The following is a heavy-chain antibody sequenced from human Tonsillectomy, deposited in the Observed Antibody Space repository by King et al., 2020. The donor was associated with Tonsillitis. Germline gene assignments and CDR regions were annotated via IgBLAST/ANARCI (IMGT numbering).Heavy chain of an antibody. D-gene: IGHD6-6*01. J-gene: IGHJ4*02. CDR1: GFTFDDYA. Sequence: EVQLVESGGGLVQTGRSLRLSCAASGFTFDDYAMFWVRQAPGKGLEWVSGISWNSGTKAYAESVKGRFSISRDNVKNSLYLEMNRLRAEDTALYYCVKESSDSSGYWGQGTLVTVSS. V-gene: IGHV3-9*01. CDR2: ISWNSGTK. CDR3: VKESSDSSGY.